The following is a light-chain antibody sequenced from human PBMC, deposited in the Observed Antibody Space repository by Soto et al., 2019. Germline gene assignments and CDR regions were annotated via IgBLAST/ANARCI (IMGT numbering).Light chain of an antibody. CDR1: QSISSY. V-gene: IGKV1-39*01. J-gene: IGKJ1*01. CDR2: AAS. Sequence: DIQMTQSPSALSASVGDRVTITCRASQSISSYLNWYQQKPGKAPKLLIYAASSLQSGVPSRFSGSGSGTDFTLTISCLQPEDFATYYCQQRYSPPRTFGQGSNADIK. CDR3: QQRYSPPRT.